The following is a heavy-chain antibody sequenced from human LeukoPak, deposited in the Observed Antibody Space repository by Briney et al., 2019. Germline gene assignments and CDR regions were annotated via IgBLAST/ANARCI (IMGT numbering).Heavy chain of an antibody. CDR1: GGTFSSYA. V-gene: IGHV1-69*05. Sequence: SVKVSCKASGGTFSSYAISWVRQAPGQGLEWMGGIIPIFGTANYAQKFQGRVTITTDESTSTAYMELSSLRSEDTAVYYCARQGSGITIFGVVIKNWFDPWGQRTLVTVSS. J-gene: IGHJ5*02. D-gene: IGHD3-3*01. CDR2: IIPIFGTA. CDR3: ARQGSGITIFGVVIKNWFDP.